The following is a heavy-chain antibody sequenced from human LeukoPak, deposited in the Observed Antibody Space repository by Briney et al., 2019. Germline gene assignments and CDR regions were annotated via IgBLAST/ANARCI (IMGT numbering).Heavy chain of an antibody. J-gene: IGHJ4*02. CDR1: GYTFTGYH. CDR3: ARDDGGYSSGYNTIDY. V-gene: IGHV1-2*02. CDR2: INPNSGGT. D-gene: IGHD3-22*01. Sequence: VASVKVSCKACGYTFTGYHMHGVRQAPGRGLEWMGRINPNSGGTNHAQKFQGRVTMTRDMSISTAYMELSRLRSDDTAVYYCARDDGGYSSGYNTIDYWGQGTLVTVSS.